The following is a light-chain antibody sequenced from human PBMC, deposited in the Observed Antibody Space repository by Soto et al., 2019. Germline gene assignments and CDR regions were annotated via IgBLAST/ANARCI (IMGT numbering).Light chain of an antibody. Sequence: DIQMTQYPSSLSASVGDRVTITCQASQDISNYLNWYQQKPGKAPKLLIYDASNLETGVPSRFSGSGTGTDFTFTISRLQPEDIATYYCQQYDNLPSYTFGQGTTLESK. CDR1: QDISNY. CDR2: DAS. J-gene: IGKJ2*01. CDR3: QQYDNLPSYT. V-gene: IGKV1-33*01.